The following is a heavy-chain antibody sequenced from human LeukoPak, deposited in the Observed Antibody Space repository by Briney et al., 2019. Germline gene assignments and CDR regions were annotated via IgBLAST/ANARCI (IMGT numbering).Heavy chain of an antibody. CDR1: GGSFSGYY. CDR3: ARTYYDFWSGSGAI. J-gene: IGHJ3*02. D-gene: IGHD3-3*01. V-gene: IGHV4-34*01. CDR2: INHSGST. Sequence: SETLSLTCAVYGGSFSGYYWSWVRQPPGKGLEWIGEINHSGSTYYNPSLKSRVTISVDTSKNQFSLKLSSVTAADTAVYYCARTYYDFWSGSGAIWGQGTMVTVSS.